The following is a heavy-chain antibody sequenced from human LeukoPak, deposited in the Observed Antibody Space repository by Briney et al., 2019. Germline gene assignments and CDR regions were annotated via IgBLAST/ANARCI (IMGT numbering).Heavy chain of an antibody. CDR1: GGSFSGYY. J-gene: IGHJ4*02. V-gene: IGHV4-34*01. Sequence: SETLSLTCAVYGGSFSGYYWSWIRQPPGKGLEWIGEINHSGSTNYNPSLKSRVIISVDTSKNHFSLKLSSVTAADTAVYYCARGRRGGYSSYARDWGQGTLVTVSS. D-gene: IGHD5-12*01. CDR2: INHSGST. CDR3: ARGRRGGYSSYARD.